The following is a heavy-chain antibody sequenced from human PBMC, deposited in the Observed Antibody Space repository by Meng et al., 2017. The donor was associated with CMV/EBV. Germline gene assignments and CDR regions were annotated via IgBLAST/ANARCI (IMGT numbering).Heavy chain of an antibody. J-gene: IGHJ5*02. V-gene: IGHV4-39*07. CDR2: ISYIGST. CDR1: GQTIGSGSSS. Sequence: GPLLRTPPVTLCSDCRVSGQTIGSGSSSCGLTRHSPDTGLVSIMSISYIGSTYYTPSLKSRVTISVSTSKTTFSLMLSYVTAADTAVYYCSRDRDIVVVPGDPWFDPWGQGTLVTVSS. D-gene: IGHD2-2*01. CDR3: SRDRDIVVVPGDPWFDP.